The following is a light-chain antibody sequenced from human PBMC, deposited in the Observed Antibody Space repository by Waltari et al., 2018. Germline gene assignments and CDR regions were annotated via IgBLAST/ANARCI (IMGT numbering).Light chain of an antibody. Sequence: TCQASQSIGRWSASYQQKPGKAPKPLISESAKLQSGVPSRFSGSGSGTDFTLTINGLQPDDFAIYYCHQYMSYPWTFGLGTKVESK. CDR2: ESA. V-gene: IGKV1-5*03. CDR3: HQYMSYPWT. CDR1: QSIGRW. J-gene: IGKJ1*01.